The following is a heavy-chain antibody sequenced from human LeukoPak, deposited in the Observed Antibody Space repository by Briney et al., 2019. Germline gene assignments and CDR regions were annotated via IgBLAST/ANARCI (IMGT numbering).Heavy chain of an antibody. V-gene: IGHV4-34*01. J-gene: IGHJ4*02. CDR1: GGSISSYY. Sequence: SETLSLTCTVSGGSISSYYWSWIRQPAGKGLEWIGEINHSGSTNYNPSLKSRVTISVDTSKNQFSLKLSSVTAADTAVYYCARSMVTYYYDSSGYYDYWGQGTLVTVSS. D-gene: IGHD3-22*01. CDR2: INHSGST. CDR3: ARSMVTYYYDSSGYYDY.